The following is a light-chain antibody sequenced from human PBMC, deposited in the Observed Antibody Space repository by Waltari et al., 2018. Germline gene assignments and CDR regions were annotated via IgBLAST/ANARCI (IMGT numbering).Light chain of an antibody. CDR2: VNSDGTH. J-gene: IGLJ3*02. CDR1: SGHSSNV. Sequence: QLVLTQSPSASASLGASVKLTCTLSSGHSSNVIAWLQQQPEKGPRFLMKVNSDGTHTKGAESPQRFAGSSSGSELSPTISSLQSEDEAAHSCQTGGHGTWVFGGWTKLTVL. V-gene: IGLV4-69*01. CDR3: QTGGHGTWV.